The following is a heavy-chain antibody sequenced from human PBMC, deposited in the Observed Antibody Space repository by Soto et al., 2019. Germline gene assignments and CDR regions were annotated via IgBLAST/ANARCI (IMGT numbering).Heavy chain of an antibody. J-gene: IGHJ4*02. Sequence: GGSLRLSCSASGFTFSSYAMHWVRQAPGKGLEYVSAISSNGGSTYYADSVKGRFTISRDNSKNTLYLQMSSLRAEDTAVYYCGRDLRDWDSGSYSYDYWGQGTLVTVSS. D-gene: IGHD1-26*01. CDR1: GFTFSSYA. CDR2: ISSNGGST. CDR3: GRDLRDWDSGSYSYDY. V-gene: IGHV3-64D*06.